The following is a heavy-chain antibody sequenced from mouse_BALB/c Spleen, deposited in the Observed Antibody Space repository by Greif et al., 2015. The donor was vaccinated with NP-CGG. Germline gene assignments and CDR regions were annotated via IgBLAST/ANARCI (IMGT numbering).Heavy chain of an antibody. CDR3: ARERSMITYYFDY. CDR2: IWAGGGT. Sequence: VKLQESGPGLVAPSQSLSITCTVSGFSLTSYGVHWVRQPPGKGLEWLGVIWAGGGTNYNSALMSRLSISKDNSKSQVFLKMNSLQTDDTAMNYCARERSMITYYFDYWGQGTTLTVSS. CDR1: GFSLTSYG. V-gene: IGHV2-9*02. D-gene: IGHD2-4*01. J-gene: IGHJ2*01.